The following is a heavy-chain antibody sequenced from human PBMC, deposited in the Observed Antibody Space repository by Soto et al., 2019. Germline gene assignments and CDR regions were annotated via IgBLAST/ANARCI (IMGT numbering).Heavy chain of an antibody. CDR1: GFTFNNYA. CDR2: IRGGGDTT. V-gene: IGHV3-23*01. Sequence: EVQLLESGGGLVQPGGSLRLSCAASGFTFNNYAMTWVRQAPGTGLEWVSAIRGGGDTTSYADSVKGRFTVSRDGSKNTLYLQRSSLRAEDTALYYCAKGRGGSGSLTPRVDFWGQGTLVTVSS. J-gene: IGHJ4*02. D-gene: IGHD3-10*01. CDR3: AKGRGGSGSLTPRVDF.